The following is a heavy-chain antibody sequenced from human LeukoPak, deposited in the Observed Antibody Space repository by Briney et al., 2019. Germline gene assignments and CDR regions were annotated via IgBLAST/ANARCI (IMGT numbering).Heavy chain of an antibody. CDR2: INPNSGGT. V-gene: IGHV1-2*02. Sequence: ASVKVSCKASGYTFTGYYMHWVRQAPGQGLEWMGWINPNSGGTNYAQKFQSRVTMTRDTSISTAYMELRSLRSDDTAVYYCARDAPYSYCSGGSCYDYWGEGTLVTVSS. J-gene: IGHJ4*02. CDR1: GYTFTGYY. CDR3: ARDAPYSYCSGGSCYDY. D-gene: IGHD2-15*01.